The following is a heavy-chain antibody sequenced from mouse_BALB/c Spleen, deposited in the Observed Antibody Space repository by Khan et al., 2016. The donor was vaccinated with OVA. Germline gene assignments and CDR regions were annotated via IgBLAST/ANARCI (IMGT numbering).Heavy chain of an antibody. CDR3: AKQRVFYFDY. J-gene: IGHJ2*01. CDR1: GFSLTSNG. V-gene: IGHV2-3*01. CDR2: IWGDGSI. Sequence: VKLLESGPGLVAPSQSLSITCTVSGFSLTSNGVSWVRQPPGKGLEWLGVIWGDGSINYHSVLKSRLSISKDNSKSQDFLKLNSLQTDDTATYYCAKQRVFYFDYWGQGTTLTVSS.